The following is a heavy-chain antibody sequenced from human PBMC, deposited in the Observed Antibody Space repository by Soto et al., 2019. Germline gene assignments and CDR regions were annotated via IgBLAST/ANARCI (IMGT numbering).Heavy chain of an antibody. V-gene: IGHV3-33*01. Sequence: QVQLVESGGGVVQPGRSLRLSCAASGFTFSSYGMHWVRQAPGKGLEWVAVIWYDGSNKYYADSVEGRFTISRDNSKNTLYLQMNSLRAEDTAVYYCARDLETGYFDLWGRGTLVTVSS. CDR2: IWYDGSNK. CDR3: ARDLETGYFDL. CDR1: GFTFSSYG. J-gene: IGHJ2*01.